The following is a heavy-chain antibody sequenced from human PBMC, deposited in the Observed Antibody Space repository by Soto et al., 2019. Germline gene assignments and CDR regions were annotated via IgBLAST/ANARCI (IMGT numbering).Heavy chain of an antibody. V-gene: IGHV1-69*06. CDR2: TGSGTGPG. Sequence: QVQLVQSGTEVKKPGSSVKVSCKASGGSLSTNPISWVRQAPGQGLEWMGGTGSGTGPGNQAQKFQGRLTVTADKSTSTVYIELTNISSEATAVYYCARRDSGGFYRFFDSWGQGTLVTVSS. D-gene: IGHD2-15*01. CDR1: GGSLSTNP. CDR3: ARRDSGGFYRFFDS. J-gene: IGHJ4*02.